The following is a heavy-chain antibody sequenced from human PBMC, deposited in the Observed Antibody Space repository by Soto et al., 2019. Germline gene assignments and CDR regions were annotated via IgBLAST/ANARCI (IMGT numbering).Heavy chain of an antibody. V-gene: IGHV3-23*01. CDR1: VFTFSSYA. CDR3: AKGIVVVQDAFDI. CDR2: ISGSGGST. Sequence: VGSLRLSCAASVFTFSSYAMSWVRHSPGKGLEWVSAISGSGGSTYYADSVKGRFTISRDNSKNTLYLQMNSLRAEDTAVYYCAKGIVVVQDAFDIWGQGTMVTVSS. D-gene: IGHD3-22*01. J-gene: IGHJ3*02.